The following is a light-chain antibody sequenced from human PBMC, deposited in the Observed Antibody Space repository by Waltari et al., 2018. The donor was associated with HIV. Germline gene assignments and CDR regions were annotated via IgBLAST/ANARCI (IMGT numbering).Light chain of an antibody. Sequence: DIVMTQSPDSLPVSLGERATINCKSSQGLWHTSMRRHYLAWYQQRPGQPPKLLIAWAATRGSGVPDRFSGSGSGTDFTLAISSLQPEDVAVYYCQQYYDTPYTFGQGTKLEI. J-gene: IGKJ2*01. V-gene: IGKV4-1*01. CDR1: QGLWHTSMRRHY. CDR2: WAA. CDR3: QQYYDTPYT.